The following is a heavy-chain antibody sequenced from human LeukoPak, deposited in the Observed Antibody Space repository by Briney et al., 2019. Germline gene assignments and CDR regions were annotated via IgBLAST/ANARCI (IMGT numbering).Heavy chain of an antibody. CDR2: IIRIFGTG. J-gene: IGHJ4*02. D-gene: IGHD5-24*01. V-gene: IGHV1-69*13. Sequence: VKVSCKASGGTFSNYAITWVRQAPGQGLEWMGGIIRIFGTGNYAQKFQGRVTITADKSTTTAYMELSSLRSDDTAVYYCARDYSLEMATTTGDYFDYWGQGTLVTVSS. CDR3: ARDYSLEMATTTGDYFDY. CDR1: GGTFSNYA.